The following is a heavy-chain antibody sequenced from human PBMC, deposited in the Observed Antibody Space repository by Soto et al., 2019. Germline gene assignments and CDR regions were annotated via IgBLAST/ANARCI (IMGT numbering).Heavy chain of an antibody. CDR3: ARSGVAAPGTLGI. Sequence: QVQLVQSGAEVKKPGSSVKVSCRASGGTFNSYTINWVRQAPGHGPEWLGRIIPVLGVANYAQRFQGRVTITADKSTSTVYMDLTTLTSEDTAVYYCARSGVAAPGTLGIWGQGTLVTVSS. D-gene: IGHD6-13*01. CDR2: IIPVLGVA. V-gene: IGHV1-69*02. J-gene: IGHJ4*02. CDR1: GGTFNSYT.